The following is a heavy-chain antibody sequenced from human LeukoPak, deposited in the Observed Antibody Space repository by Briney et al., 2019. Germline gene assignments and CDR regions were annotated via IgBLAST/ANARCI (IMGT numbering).Heavy chain of an antibody. J-gene: IGHJ4*02. Sequence: SETLSLTCTVSGGSISTGGYYWNWIRQHPGKGLEWIGCIYDRGSTCYNASLKRRITISLDTSKNQFSLKLKSVTAADTAVYYCAALLGDGSIDCWGQGTLVTVSS. CDR1: GGSISTGGYY. CDR3: AALLGDGSIDC. D-gene: IGHD2-21*02. CDR2: IYDRGST. V-gene: IGHV4-31*03.